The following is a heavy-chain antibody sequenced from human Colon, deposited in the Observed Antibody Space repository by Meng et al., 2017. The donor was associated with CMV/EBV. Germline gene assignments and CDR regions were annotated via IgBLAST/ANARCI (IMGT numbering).Heavy chain of an antibody. CDR2: IRGNGVDT. J-gene: IGHJ4*02. CDR1: GFPFSSYG. D-gene: IGHD5-24*01. Sequence: GESLKISCAASGFPFSSYGMSWVRQAPGKGLEWVSAIRGNGVDTFYADSVRGRFTISRDNSRNTLYLHMNSLRADDTAVYFCARRREMFFDYGGQGDLVTVSS. CDR3: ARRREMFFDY. V-gene: IGHV3-23*01.